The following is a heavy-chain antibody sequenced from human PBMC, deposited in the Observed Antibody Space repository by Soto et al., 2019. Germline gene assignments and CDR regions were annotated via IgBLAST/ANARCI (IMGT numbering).Heavy chain of an antibody. V-gene: IGHV4-34*01. D-gene: IGHD3-3*01. Sequence: SETLSLTCAVYGGSFSGYYWSWIRQPPGKGLEWIGEINHSGSTNYNPSLKSRVTISVDTSKNQFSLKLSSVTAADTAVYYCATTLRGRKNAIFGVVKYYYYYGIDVWGQGTMVTVSS. CDR3: ATTLRGRKNAIFGVVKYYYYYGIDV. CDR2: INHSGST. CDR1: GGSFSGYY. J-gene: IGHJ6*02.